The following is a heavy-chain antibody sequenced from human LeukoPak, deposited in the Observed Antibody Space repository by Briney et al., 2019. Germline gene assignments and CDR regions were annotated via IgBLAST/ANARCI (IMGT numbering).Heavy chain of an antibody. J-gene: IGHJ4*02. CDR3: ARDRFYYDSSDMPGALDY. CDR2: IYYSGST. CDR1: GGSISSYY. D-gene: IGHD3-22*01. V-gene: IGHV4-59*06. Sequence: KASETLSLTCTVSGGSISSYYWSWIRQPAGKGLEWIGYIYYSGSTYYNPSLKSRVTISVDTSKNQFSLKLSSVTAADTAVYYCARDRFYYDSSDMPGALDYWGQGTLVTVSS.